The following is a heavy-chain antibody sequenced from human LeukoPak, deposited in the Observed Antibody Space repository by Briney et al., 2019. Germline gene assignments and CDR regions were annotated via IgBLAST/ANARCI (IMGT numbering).Heavy chain of an antibody. CDR2: ISYDGSNK. J-gene: IGHJ4*02. D-gene: IGHD3-22*01. V-gene: IGHV3-30-3*01. CDR3: AREHYYDTSGYYRDFDY. Sequence: PGRSLRLSCAASGFTFSSYAMHWVRQAPGKGLEWVAVISYDGSNKYYADSVKGRFTISRDNSKNTLYLQMDNLRAEDTAIYYCAREHYYDTSGYYRDFDYWGLGTLVTVSS. CDR1: GFTFSSYA.